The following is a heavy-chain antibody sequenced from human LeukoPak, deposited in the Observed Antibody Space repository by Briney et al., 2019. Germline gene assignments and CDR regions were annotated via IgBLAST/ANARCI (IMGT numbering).Heavy chain of an antibody. Sequence: SETLSLTCTVSGGSISSYYWSWIRQPPGKGLEWIGYIYYSGSTNYNPSLKSRVTISVDTYKNQFSLKLSSVTAADTAVHYCARGGKRGYYWGQGTLVTVSS. CDR3: ARGGKRGYY. J-gene: IGHJ4*02. D-gene: IGHD1-1*01. V-gene: IGHV4-59*01. CDR2: IYYSGST. CDR1: GGSISSYY.